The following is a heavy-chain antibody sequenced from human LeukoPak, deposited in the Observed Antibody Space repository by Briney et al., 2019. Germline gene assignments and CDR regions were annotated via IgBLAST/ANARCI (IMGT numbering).Heavy chain of an antibody. CDR2: VLYSGST. J-gene: IGHJ4*02. CDR1: GGSMSGHY. Sequence: PSETLSLTCTVSGGSMSGHYWSWIRQPPGKGLQWMGFVLYSGSTNYNPSLESRVTISIDTSKNQFSLKLRSVTDADKAVYYCARDRLDWGQGTLVTVSS. V-gene: IGHV4-59*11. CDR3: ARDRLD.